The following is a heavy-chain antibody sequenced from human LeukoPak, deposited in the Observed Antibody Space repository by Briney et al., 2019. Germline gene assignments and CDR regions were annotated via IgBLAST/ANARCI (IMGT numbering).Heavy chain of an antibody. Sequence: GGSLRLSCAVPGFTFSTYWMSWVRQAPGKGLEWVGNIKEDGSEKYYVDSMKGRFTSSRDNAKNSLYLQMNSPRVEDTAVYYCARDSFETDIDYWGQGTLVTVSS. J-gene: IGHJ4*02. CDR3: ARDSFETDIDY. CDR2: IKEDGSEK. V-gene: IGHV3-7*01. CDR1: GFTFSTYW. D-gene: IGHD1-14*01.